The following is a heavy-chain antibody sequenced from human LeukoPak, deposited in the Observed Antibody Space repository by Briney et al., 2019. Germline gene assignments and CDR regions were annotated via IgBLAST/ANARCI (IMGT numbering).Heavy chain of an antibody. CDR3: ARDTTTVVTYYYYYGMDV. CDR2: ISAYNGNT. J-gene: IGHJ6*02. Sequence: ASVKLSCKASGYTFTSYGISWVRQAPGQGLEWMGWISAYNGNTNYAQKLQGRVTMTTDTSTSTAYMELRSLRSDDTAVYYCARDTTTVVTYYYYYGMDVWGHGTTVTVSS. D-gene: IGHD4-23*01. CDR1: GYTFTSYG. V-gene: IGHV1-18*01.